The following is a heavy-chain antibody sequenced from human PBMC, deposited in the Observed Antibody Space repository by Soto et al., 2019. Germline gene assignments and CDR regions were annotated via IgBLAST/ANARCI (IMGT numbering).Heavy chain of an antibody. J-gene: IGHJ6*03. V-gene: IGHV4-59*01. CDR2: IYYSGST. D-gene: IGHD5-12*01. CDR1: GGSISSYY. CDR3: ARAIMDIVATRIYYYMDV. Sequence: PSETLSLTCTVSGGSISSYYWSWIRQPPGKGLEWIGYIYYSGSTNYNPSLKSRVTISVDTSKNQFSLKLSSVTAADTAVYYCARAIMDIVATRIYYYMDVWGKGTTVTVSS.